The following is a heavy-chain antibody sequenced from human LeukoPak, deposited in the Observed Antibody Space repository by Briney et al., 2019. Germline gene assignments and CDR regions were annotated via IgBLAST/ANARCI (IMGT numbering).Heavy chain of an antibody. CDR1: GGSFSGYY. CDR3: AREKGYYDSSGYTEYYFDY. V-gene: IGHV4-34*01. CDR2: INHSGST. D-gene: IGHD3-22*01. Sequence: PSETLSLTCAAYGGSFSGYYWSWIRQPPGKGLEWIGEINHSGSTNYNPSLKSRVTISVDTTKNQFSLKLSSVTAADTAVYYRAREKGYYDSSGYTEYYFDYWGQGTLVTVSS. J-gene: IGHJ4*02.